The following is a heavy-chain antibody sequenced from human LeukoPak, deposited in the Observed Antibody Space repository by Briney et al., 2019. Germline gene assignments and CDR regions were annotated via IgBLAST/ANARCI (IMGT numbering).Heavy chain of an antibody. CDR2: INHSGST. D-gene: IGHD3-10*01. J-gene: IGHJ5*02. Sequence: PSETLSLTCAVYGGSFSGYYWSWIRQPPGKGLEWIGEINHSGSTNYNPSLKSRVTISVDTSKNQFSLKLNSVTAADTAVYYCARDSYGSGSLLWFDPWGQGTLVTVSS. CDR1: GGSFSGYY. V-gene: IGHV4-34*01. CDR3: ARDSYGSGSLLWFDP.